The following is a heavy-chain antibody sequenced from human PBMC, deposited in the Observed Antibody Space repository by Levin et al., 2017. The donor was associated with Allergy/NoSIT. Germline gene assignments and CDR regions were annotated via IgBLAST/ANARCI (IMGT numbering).Heavy chain of an antibody. Sequence: ASVKVSCAASGFTFRSYAMHWVRQAPGKGLEYVSAISSNGGSTYYADSVKGRFTISRDNSKNTLYLQMGSLRAEDMAVYYCARGFSGYDFVYMDVWGKGTTVTVSS. CDR1: GFTFRSYA. D-gene: IGHD5-12*01. CDR3: ARGFSGYDFVYMDV. J-gene: IGHJ6*03. CDR2: ISSNGGST. V-gene: IGHV3-64*02.